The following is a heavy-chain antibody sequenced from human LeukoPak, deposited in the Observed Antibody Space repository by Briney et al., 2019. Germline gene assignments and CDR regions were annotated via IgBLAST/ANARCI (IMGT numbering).Heavy chain of an antibody. Sequence: SETLSLTCTVSGGSIRSYNWSWTRQPPGKGLEWIGYIYFSGSTSYNPSLKSRVTISVDRSKNQFSLKLSSVAAADTAVYYCARSYDTNFDYWGQGTLVTVSS. V-gene: IGHV4-59*01. J-gene: IGHJ4*01. D-gene: IGHD3-3*01. CDR1: GGSIRSYN. CDR3: ARSYDTNFDY. CDR2: IYFSGST.